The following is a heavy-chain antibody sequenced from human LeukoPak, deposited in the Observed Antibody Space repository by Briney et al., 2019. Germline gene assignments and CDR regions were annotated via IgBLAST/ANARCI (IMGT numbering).Heavy chain of an antibody. CDR1: GYTFTSYG. J-gene: IGHJ4*02. Sequence: ASVKVSCKASGYTFTSYGISWARQAPGQGPEWMGWISAYNGNTNYAQKLQGRVTMTTDTSTSTAYMELRSLRSDDTAVYYCARAYDFWSGYPSGDYWGQGTLVTVSS. CDR2: ISAYNGNT. CDR3: ARAYDFWSGYPSGDY. D-gene: IGHD3-3*01. V-gene: IGHV1-18*01.